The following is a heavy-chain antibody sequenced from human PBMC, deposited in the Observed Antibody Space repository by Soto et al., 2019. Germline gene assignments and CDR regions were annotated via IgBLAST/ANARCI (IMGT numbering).Heavy chain of an antibody. V-gene: IGHV4-39*01. J-gene: IGHJ4*02. CDR3: ARSCRDYGDPRTSFVY. CDR2: IYYSGIT. CDR1: GGSISSSSYY. D-gene: IGHD4-17*01. Sequence: QLQLQESGPGVVKPSETLSLTCTVSGGSISSSSYYWGWIRQPPGKGLEWIGSIYYSGITYYNPSLKSRVTIPVATSMTPFSLELTSVTAADTAVYYCARSCRDYGDPRTSFVYWGQGTLVTVSS.